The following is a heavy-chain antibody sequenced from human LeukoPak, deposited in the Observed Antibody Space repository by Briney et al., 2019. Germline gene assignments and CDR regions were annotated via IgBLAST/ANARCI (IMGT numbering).Heavy chain of an antibody. CDR3: ARVLPPISDVWWLRQNYYYGMDV. Sequence: GASVKVSCKASGYTFTGYYMHWVRQAPGQGLEWMGWINPNSGGTNYAQKFQGRVTMTRDTSISTAYMELRSLRSDDTAVYYCARVLPPISDVWWLRQNYYYGMDVWGQGTTVTVSS. D-gene: IGHD5-12*01. V-gene: IGHV1-2*02. CDR1: GYTFTGYY. CDR2: INPNSGGT. J-gene: IGHJ6*02.